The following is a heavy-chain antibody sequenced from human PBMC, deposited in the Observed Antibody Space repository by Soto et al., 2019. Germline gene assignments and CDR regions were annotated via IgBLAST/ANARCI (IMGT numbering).Heavy chain of an antibody. D-gene: IGHD2-15*01. CDR3: AKGGSETYYYYCGKDV. CDR1: GFTFSGYG. J-gene: IGHJ6*04. CDR2: ISYDGNNK. V-gene: IGHV3-30*18. Sequence: GGSLRLCCAASGFTFSGYGMHWVRQAPGKGLEWVAVISYDGNNKYYADSVKGRFTISRDNSKNTLYLQMDSLRAEDTAGYYCAKGGSETYYYYCGKDVWGKWPRETVP.